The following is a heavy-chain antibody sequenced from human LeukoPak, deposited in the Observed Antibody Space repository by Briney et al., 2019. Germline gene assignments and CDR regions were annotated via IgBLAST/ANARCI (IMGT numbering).Heavy chain of an antibody. CDR1: GTTFSRYW. CDR2: IKQDGGEK. V-gene: IGHV3-7*03. J-gene: IGHJ4*02. CDR3: ARDGRPLDY. Sequence: GGSLRLSCVDSGTTFSRYWMSWVRQAPGKGLEWVANIKQDGGEKYYVDSVKGRFTISKDNAKNSLYLQMNSLRVEDTAVYYCARDGRPLDYWGQGTLVTVSS.